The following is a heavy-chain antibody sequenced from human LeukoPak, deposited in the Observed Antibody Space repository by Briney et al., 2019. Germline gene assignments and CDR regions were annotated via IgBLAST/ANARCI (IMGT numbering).Heavy chain of an antibody. Sequence: GTSLRLSCAASGFTFSSYVMHWVRQAPGKGLEWVAVIWYSGSSKYYADSVRGRFTVSRDNFNNTLHLQMTSLRAEDTAVYYCARVVEQRGFDSWGPGTLVTVSS. V-gene: IGHV3-33*01. CDR3: ARVVEQRGFDS. J-gene: IGHJ4*02. CDR1: GFTFSSYV. D-gene: IGHD1/OR15-1a*01. CDR2: IWYSGSSK.